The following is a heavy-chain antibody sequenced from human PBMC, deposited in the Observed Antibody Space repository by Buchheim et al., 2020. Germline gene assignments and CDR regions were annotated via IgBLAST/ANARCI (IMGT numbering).Heavy chain of an antibody. V-gene: IGHV3-23*01. Sequence: EVLLMESGGGLVQPGGSRRLSCAASGFTFNIYAMGWVRQAPGKGLEWVSGITNNGATTYSTDSVKGRFTLSRNNSENRLYLQMNSLRAEDTAIYYCAKLVVPAAMDYFDSWGQG. CDR1: GFTFNIYA. CDR2: ITNNGATT. J-gene: IGHJ4*02. CDR3: AKLVVPAAMDYFDS. D-gene: IGHD2-2*01.